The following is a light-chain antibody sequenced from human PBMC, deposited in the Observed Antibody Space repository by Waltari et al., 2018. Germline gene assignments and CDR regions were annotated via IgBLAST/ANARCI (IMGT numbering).Light chain of an antibody. Sequence: DIQMTQSPSTLSASVGDRVTITCRASQNIESWVAWYQQRPGKGPKLLIYETSTLEVGVPSRFIGSRSGTDFTLIFSSLQPDDFSTYFCQRYDSFPLSFGGGTKVEIE. CDR1: QNIESW. CDR3: QRYDSFPLS. CDR2: ETS. V-gene: IGKV1-5*03. J-gene: IGKJ4*01.